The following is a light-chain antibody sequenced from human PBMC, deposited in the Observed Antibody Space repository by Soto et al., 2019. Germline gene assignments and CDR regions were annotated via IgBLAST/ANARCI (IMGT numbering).Light chain of an antibody. CDR2: GAS. Sequence: TQSPACLSSSVRDRVTITFGASQGIGNALGGYQQKPGKPPKVLIYGASNLQSGVPPRFSGSGSGTEFTITISSLQPGDFATYYCQHYNTSPWTFGHGTKVDI. CDR3: QHYNTSPWT. J-gene: IGKJ1*01. V-gene: IGKV1-17*01. CDR1: QGIGNA.